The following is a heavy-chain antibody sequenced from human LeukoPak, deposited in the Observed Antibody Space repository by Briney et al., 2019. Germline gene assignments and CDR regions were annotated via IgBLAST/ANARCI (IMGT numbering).Heavy chain of an antibody. CDR1: GFTFSSYA. D-gene: IGHD6-6*01. Sequence: GGSLRLSCAASGFTFSSYAMSWVRQAPGKGLEWVSAISGRGGSTYYADSVKGRFTISRDNSSNTLFLQINSLRADDTALYYCAKGARPGDYYYMDVWGKGTTVTVSS. CDR2: ISGRGGST. CDR3: AKGARPGDYYYMDV. V-gene: IGHV3-23*01. J-gene: IGHJ6*03.